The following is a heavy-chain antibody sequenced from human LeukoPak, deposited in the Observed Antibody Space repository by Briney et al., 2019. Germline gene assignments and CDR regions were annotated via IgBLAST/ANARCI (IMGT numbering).Heavy chain of an antibody. CDR2: ISSSSTYI. D-gene: IGHD3-10*01. J-gene: IGHJ4*02. CDR1: GFTFSSYT. CDR3: ARDLGTTMVTSLGY. V-gene: IGHV3-21*01. Sequence: GGSLRLSCAASGFTFSSYTMNWVRQAPGKGLEWVSSISSSSTYIYYADSVEGRFTISRDNAENSLFLEMNSLRAEDTAVYYCARDLGTTMVTSLGYWGQGTLVTVSS.